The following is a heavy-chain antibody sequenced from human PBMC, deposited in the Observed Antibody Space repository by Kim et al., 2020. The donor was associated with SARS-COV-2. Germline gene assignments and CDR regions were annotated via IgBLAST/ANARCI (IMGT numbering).Heavy chain of an antibody. CDR3: ASQDYGSGSNDAFDI. V-gene: IGHV1-45*02. D-gene: IGHD3-10*01. J-gene: IGHJ3*02. Sequence: QKVQDRVTITSDRAMSTAYMELSSLRSEDTAMYYCASQDYGSGSNDAFDIWGQGTMVTVSS.